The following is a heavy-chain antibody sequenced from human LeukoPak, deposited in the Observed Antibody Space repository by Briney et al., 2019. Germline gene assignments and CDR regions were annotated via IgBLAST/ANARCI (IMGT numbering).Heavy chain of an antibody. D-gene: IGHD3-9*01. J-gene: IGHJ4*02. Sequence: GRSLRLSCAASGFTFNSYAMHWVRQVPGKGLEWVAVISYDGGNKYYTDSVKGRFTTSRDNSKNTLYLQMNSLRAEDTAVFYCAREHGVLRYFDWSLDYWGQGTLVTVSS. V-gene: IGHV3-30-3*01. CDR1: GFTFNSYA. CDR3: AREHGVLRYFDWSLDY. CDR2: ISYDGGNK.